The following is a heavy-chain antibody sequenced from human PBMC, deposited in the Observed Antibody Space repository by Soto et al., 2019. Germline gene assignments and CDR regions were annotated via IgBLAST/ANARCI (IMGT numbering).Heavy chain of an antibody. D-gene: IGHD3-3*01. V-gene: IGHV3-33*01. Sequence: HPGGSLRLSCAASGFTFSSYGMHWVRQAPGKGLEWVAVIWYDGSNKYYADSVKGRFTISRDNSKNTLYLQMNSLRAEDTAVYYCARGDDFWSGYPPYYYGMDVWGQGTTVTVSS. CDR2: IWYDGSNK. CDR3: ARGDDFWSGYPPYYYGMDV. CDR1: GFTFSSYG. J-gene: IGHJ6*02.